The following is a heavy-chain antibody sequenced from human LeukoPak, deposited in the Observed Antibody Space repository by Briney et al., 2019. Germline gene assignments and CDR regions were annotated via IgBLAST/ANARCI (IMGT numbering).Heavy chain of an antibody. D-gene: IGHD6-19*01. V-gene: IGHV3-7*03. Sequence: GGSLRLSCAASGFTFSSYWMNWARQAPGKGLEWVASINHNGNVNYYVDSVKGRFTISRDNAKNSLYLQMSNLRAEDTAVYFCATIAVGLPGDYWGQGTLVTVSS. J-gene: IGHJ4*02. CDR3: ATIAVGLPGDY. CDR1: GFTFSSYW. CDR2: INHNGNVN.